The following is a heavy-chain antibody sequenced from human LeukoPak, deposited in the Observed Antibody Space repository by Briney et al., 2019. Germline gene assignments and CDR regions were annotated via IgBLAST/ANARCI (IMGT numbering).Heavy chain of an antibody. CDR3: VRDQGDRTGSL. V-gene: IGHV3-43*02. Sequence: PGGSLRLSSAASGFTFDDYAMHWVRQAPGKGLEWVSLISGDGGSTYYADSVKGRFTISRDNARNSVYLQMDSLRDEDTSLYYCVRDQGDRTGSLWGQGTLVTVST. CDR2: ISGDGGST. CDR1: GFTFDDYA. J-gene: IGHJ4*02. D-gene: IGHD2-15*01.